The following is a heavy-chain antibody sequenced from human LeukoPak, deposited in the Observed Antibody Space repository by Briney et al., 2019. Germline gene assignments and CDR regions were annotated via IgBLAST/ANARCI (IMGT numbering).Heavy chain of an antibody. CDR3: ARGPGIGYFDY. Sequence: PGGSLRLSCAASGFTFSSYGMHWVRQAPGKGLEWVAVISYDGSNKYYADSVKGRFTISRDNSKNTLYLQMNSLRAEDTAVYYCARGPGIGYFDYWGQGTLVTVSS. V-gene: IGHV3-30*03. CDR1: GFTFSSYG. J-gene: IGHJ4*02. CDR2: ISYDGSNK. D-gene: IGHD6-13*01.